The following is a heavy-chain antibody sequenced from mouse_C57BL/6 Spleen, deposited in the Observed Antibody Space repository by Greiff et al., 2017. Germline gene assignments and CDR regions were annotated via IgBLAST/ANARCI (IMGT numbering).Heavy chain of an antibody. Sequence: VQLKESGAELVRPGASVTLSCKASGYTFTDYEMHWVKQTPVHGLEWIGAIDPETGGTAYNQKFKGKAILTADKSSSTAYMELRSLTSEDSAVYYCTRDELTANFDYWGQGTTLTVSS. J-gene: IGHJ2*01. CDR2: IDPETGGT. V-gene: IGHV1-15*01. CDR3: TRDELTANFDY. CDR1: GYTFTDYE. D-gene: IGHD4-1*01.